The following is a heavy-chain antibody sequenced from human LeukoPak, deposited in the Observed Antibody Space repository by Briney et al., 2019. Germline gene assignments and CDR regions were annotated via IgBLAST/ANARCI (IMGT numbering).Heavy chain of an antibody. CDR1: GGSISSHY. J-gene: IGHJ4*02. CDR3: ARFRLGRYFDY. V-gene: IGHV4-59*11. D-gene: IGHD3-22*01. Sequence: SETLSLTCTVSGGSISSHYWSWIRQPPGKGLEWSGYIYYSGSTNYNPSLKSRVTISVDTSKNQFSLKLSSVTAADTAVYYCARFRLGRYFDYWGQGTLVTVSS. CDR2: IYYSGST.